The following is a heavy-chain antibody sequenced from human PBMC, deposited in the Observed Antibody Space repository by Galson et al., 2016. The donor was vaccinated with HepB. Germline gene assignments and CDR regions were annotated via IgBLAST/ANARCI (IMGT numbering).Heavy chain of an antibody. V-gene: IGHV3-11*06. Sequence: SLRLSCAASGFTFSDYYMTWIRQAPGKGLEFVSYISTGTTYTNYADSVKGRFTVSRDNAKNSLYLQMNSLRAEDTAVYYCARGLSDFYCSGGSCYPYYFDYWGQGTLVTVSS. D-gene: IGHD2-15*01. CDR1: GFTFSDYY. CDR3: ARGLSDFYCSGGSCYPYYFDY. CDR2: ISTGTTYT. J-gene: IGHJ4*02.